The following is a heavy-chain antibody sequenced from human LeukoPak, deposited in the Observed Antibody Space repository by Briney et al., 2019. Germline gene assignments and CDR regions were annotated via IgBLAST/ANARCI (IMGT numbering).Heavy chain of an antibody. CDR1: GFTFSSYS. J-gene: IGHJ4*02. CDR2: ISSSDTYI. V-gene: IGHV3-21*06. CDR3: ARQGGAYFDY. Sequence: GRSLRLSCAASGFTFSSYSMIWVRQAPGKGLEWVSSISSSDTYIYYADSVKGRFTISRDNAKNSLFLQMNDLRAEDTAVYYCARQGGAYFDYWGQGTLVTVSS.